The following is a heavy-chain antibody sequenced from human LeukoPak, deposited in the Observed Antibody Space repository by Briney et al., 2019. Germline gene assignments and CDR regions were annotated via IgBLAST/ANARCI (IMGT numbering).Heavy chain of an antibody. CDR1: GFTVSSNY. Sequence: GGSLRLSCAASGFTVSSNYMSWVRQAPGKGLEWVSVIYSGGSTDYADSVKGRFTISRDNSTNTLYLQMNSLRAEDTAVYYCARLRGYSGYDYFDYWGQGTLVTVSS. J-gene: IGHJ4*02. CDR2: IYSGGST. V-gene: IGHV3-53*01. CDR3: ARLRGYSGYDYFDY. D-gene: IGHD5-12*01.